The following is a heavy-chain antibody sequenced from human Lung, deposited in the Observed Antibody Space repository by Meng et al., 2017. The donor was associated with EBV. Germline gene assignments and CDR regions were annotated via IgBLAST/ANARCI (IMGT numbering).Heavy chain of an antibody. V-gene: IGHV1-69*13. Sequence: VQWGAGGKKPGSSVKVACTTSGDSLSTQTLSWVGQAPGQGLEWMGGLIAVFDKTKAAPRFQDRVTFTADESTSTAYMELSSLTFDDTAVYFCARGRRNEPLFDYWGQGTLVTVSS. D-gene: IGHD1-14*01. CDR1: GDSLSTQT. CDR2: LIAVFDKT. CDR3: ARGRRNEPLFDY. J-gene: IGHJ4*02.